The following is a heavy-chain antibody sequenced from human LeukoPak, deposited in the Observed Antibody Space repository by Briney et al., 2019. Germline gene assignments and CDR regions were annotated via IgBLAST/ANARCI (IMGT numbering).Heavy chain of an antibody. D-gene: IGHD3-10*01. Sequence: GGSLRLSCAASGFTLSTYDMHWVRQAPGKGLEWVAFISYDGSDKYYADSVKGRFTSSRDNSKNTLYLQMNSLRAEDTAVYYCAKDFGEAAFDIWGQGTRVTVSS. CDR1: GFTLSTYD. CDR2: ISYDGSDK. V-gene: IGHV3-30*18. CDR3: AKDFGEAAFDI. J-gene: IGHJ3*02.